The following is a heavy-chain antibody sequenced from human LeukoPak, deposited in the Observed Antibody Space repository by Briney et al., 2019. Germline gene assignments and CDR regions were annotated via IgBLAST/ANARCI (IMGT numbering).Heavy chain of an antibody. D-gene: IGHD5-12*01. Sequence: GGSLRLSCAASGFAFSSYGMHWVRQAPGKGLEWVAVISYDGSNKYYADSVKGRFTISRDNSKNTLYLQMNSLRAEDTAVYYCAKLPPNTNKNTETGYSGYDFSRWGQGTLVTVSS. CDR1: GFAFSSYG. J-gene: IGHJ4*02. CDR3: AKLPPNTNKNTETGYSGYDFSR. V-gene: IGHV3-30*18. CDR2: ISYDGSNK.